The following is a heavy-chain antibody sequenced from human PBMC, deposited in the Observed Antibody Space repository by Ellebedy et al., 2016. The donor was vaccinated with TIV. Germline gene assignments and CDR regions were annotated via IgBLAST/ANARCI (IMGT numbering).Heavy chain of an antibody. V-gene: IGHV3-30*03. J-gene: IGHJ4*02. CDR3: VRGKGYDFGEE. Sequence: PGGSLRLSCAAFGFTFTSYGLHWVRQAPGKGLAWVAFVSYNGFNTYYRDSVRGRFSISRDNAKDTLYLQMSSLRHEDTAVYHCVRGKGYDFGEEWGQGTLVSVSS. CDR1: GFTFTSYG. D-gene: IGHD4-17*01. CDR2: VSYNGFNT.